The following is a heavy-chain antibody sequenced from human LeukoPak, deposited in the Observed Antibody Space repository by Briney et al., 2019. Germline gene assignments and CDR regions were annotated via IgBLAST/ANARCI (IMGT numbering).Heavy chain of an antibody. CDR1: GCTFSSYS. D-gene: IGHD3-10*01. CDR3: ARTLPYNYYGSGSYYTAIDY. V-gene: IGHV3-21*01. CDR2: ISSSSSYI. Sequence: GGSLRLSCAASGCTFSSYSMNWVRQAPGKGLEWVSSISSSSSYIYYADSVKGRFTISRDNAKNSLYLQMNSLRAEDTAVYYCARTLPYNYYGSGSYYTAIDYWGQGTLVTVSS. J-gene: IGHJ4*02.